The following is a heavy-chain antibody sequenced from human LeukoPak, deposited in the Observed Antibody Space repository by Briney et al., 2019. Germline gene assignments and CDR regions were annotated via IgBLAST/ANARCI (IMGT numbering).Heavy chain of an antibody. CDR2: IDYSGSN. D-gene: IGHD1-26*01. V-gene: IGHV4-59*01. Sequence: KSSDTLSLTCTVSGGSLSSYYWTWIRQPPGRGVEWIGCIDYSGSNNFNTSLKSRVTLSVDSSNNQFSLNLTSVTAAGTAVYYCARDGRLGGIDFWGQGALVTVSS. CDR1: GGSLSSYY. CDR3: ARDGRLGGIDF. J-gene: IGHJ4*02.